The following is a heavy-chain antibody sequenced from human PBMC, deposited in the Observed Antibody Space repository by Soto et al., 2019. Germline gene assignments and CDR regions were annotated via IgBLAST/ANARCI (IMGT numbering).Heavy chain of an antibody. Sequence: QVQLVQSGAEEKKPGASVKVSCKASGYTFTNYAMHWVRQAPGQRLEWMGWINAGNGNTKYSQKCQGRLTITRDTPASTAYMELSSLRSEDTAVYYCARDSWAAGYWGQGTLVTVSS. J-gene: IGHJ4*02. CDR1: GYTFTNYA. CDR3: ARDSWAAGY. CDR2: INAGNGNT. V-gene: IGHV1-3*05. D-gene: IGHD2-15*01.